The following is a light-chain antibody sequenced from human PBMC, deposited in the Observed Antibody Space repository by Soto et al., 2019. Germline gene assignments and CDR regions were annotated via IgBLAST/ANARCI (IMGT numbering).Light chain of an antibody. CDR3: CSYAGSYAYV. V-gene: IGLV2-11*01. Sequence: QSALTQPRSVSGSPGQSVTISCTGTSSDVGGYNYVSWYQQHPGKAPKLMIYDVSKRPSGVPDSFSGSKSGNTASLTISGLHAEDESDYYCCSYAGSYAYVFGTGTKLTVL. CDR2: DVS. J-gene: IGLJ1*01. CDR1: SSDVGGYNY.